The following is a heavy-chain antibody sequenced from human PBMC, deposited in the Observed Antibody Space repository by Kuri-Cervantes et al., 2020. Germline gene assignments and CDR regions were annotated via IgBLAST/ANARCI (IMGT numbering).Heavy chain of an antibody. Sequence: GGSLRLSCAASGFTFSSYAMHWVRQAPGKGLEWVAVISYDGSNKYYADSVKGRFTISRDNSKNTLYLQMNSLRAEDTAVYYCARGRDLPRGSERPFDIWGQGTMVTVSS. D-gene: IGHD5-12*01. CDR2: ISYDGSNK. V-gene: IGHV3-30*07. CDR1: GFTFSSYA. J-gene: IGHJ3*02. CDR3: ARGRDLPRGSERPFDI.